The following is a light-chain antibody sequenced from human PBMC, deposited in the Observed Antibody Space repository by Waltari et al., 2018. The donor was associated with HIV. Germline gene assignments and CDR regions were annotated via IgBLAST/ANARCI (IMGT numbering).Light chain of an antibody. Sequence: QSALTQPASVSGSPGQSITLSCPGTSSDVGSSNLVSWYQQHPGKAPKLMIYEVTKRPAGVSNRFSGSKSGNTASLTISGLQAEDEADYYCNSYATGSAWVFGGGTKLTVL. CDR1: SSDVGSSNL. J-gene: IGLJ3*02. V-gene: IGLV2-23*02. CDR3: NSYATGSAWV. CDR2: EVT.